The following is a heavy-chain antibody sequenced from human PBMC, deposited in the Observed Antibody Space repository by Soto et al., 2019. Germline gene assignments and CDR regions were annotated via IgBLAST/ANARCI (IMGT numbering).Heavy chain of an antibody. CDR3: ARQHPSDSRGWYI. V-gene: IGHV5-51*01. J-gene: IGHJ4*02. D-gene: IGHD6-19*01. CDR2: IYPGDSDT. CDR1: GDSFTSFW. Sequence: GESLKISCKVSGDSFTSFWIGWVRQMPGKGLEWLGSIYPGDSDTRYSPSFQGQVTISADKSITTAYLQWSSLKASDTAIYYCARQHPSDSRGWYIWGQGTLVTVSS.